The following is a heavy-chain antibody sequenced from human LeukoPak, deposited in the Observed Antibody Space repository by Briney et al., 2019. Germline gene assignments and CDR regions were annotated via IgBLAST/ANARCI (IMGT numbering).Heavy chain of an antibody. J-gene: IGHJ4*02. D-gene: IGHD2-21*02. Sequence: SETLSLTCAVYGGSFSGYYWSWIRQPPGKGLEWIGEINHSGSTNYNPSLKSRVTISVDTSKNQFSLKLSFVTAADTAVYYCARAFTAPGPIVVVTATSAYFDYWGQGTLVTVSS. CDR2: INHSGST. V-gene: IGHV4-34*01. CDR1: GGSFSGYY. CDR3: ARAFTAPGPIVVVTATSAYFDY.